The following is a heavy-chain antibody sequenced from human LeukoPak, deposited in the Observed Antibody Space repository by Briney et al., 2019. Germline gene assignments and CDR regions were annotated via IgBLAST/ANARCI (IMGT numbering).Heavy chain of an antibody. D-gene: IGHD3-10*02. CDR1: GFTFSSYS. CDR3: ARGTMFPYYFDY. V-gene: IGHV3-21*01. CDR2: ISSSSSYI. Sequence: GGSLRLSCAASGFTFSSYSMKWVRQAPGKGLEWVSFISSSSSYIYYADSLKGRFTISRDNAKNSLYLQMNSLRAEDTAVYYCARGTMFPYYFDYWGQGTLVTVSS. J-gene: IGHJ4*02.